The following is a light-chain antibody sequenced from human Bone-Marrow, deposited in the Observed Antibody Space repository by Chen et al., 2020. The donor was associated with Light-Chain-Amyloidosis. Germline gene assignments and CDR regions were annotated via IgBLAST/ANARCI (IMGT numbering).Light chain of an antibody. J-gene: IGKJ5*01. V-gene: IGKV3-15*01. CDR2: GAS. CDR3: QQYNNWPPIT. Sequence: EILMTQSPTTLSVTRGVRATLSCRASQSVSSNLAWYQQKPGQAPRLITYGASTRATGIPARFSGSGSGTEFTLTISSLQSEDFAVYYCQQYNNWPPITFGQGTRLEIK. CDR1: QSVSSN.